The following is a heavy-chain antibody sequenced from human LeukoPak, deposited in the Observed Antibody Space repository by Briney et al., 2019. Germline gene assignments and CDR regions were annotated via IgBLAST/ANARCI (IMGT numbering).Heavy chain of an antibody. CDR3: ARESDYYDSSGYYPY. CDR1: GGTFSSYA. D-gene: IGHD3-22*01. V-gene: IGHV1-69*01. CDR2: IIPNFGTA. Sequence: ASVKVSCKASGGTFSSYAISWVRQAPGQGLEWMGGIIPNFGTANYAQKFQGRVTITADESTSTAYMELSSLRSEDTAVYYCARESDYYDSSGYYPYWGQGTLVTASS. J-gene: IGHJ4*02.